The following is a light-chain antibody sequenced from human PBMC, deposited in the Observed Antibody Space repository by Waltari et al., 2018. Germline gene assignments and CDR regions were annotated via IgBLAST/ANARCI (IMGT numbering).Light chain of an antibody. V-gene: IGLV2-14*03. CDR2: DVT. Sequence: QSALTQPVSVSGSPGQSITISCTGTISDVGGFNYVAWYQQHPGKDPKLLICDVTNRPSGVSNRFSGSKSGNTASLTSSGLQSEDEADYHCSSFTSSSTLVFGTGTKVTVL. J-gene: IGLJ1*01. CDR3: SSFTSSSTLV. CDR1: ISDVGGFNY.